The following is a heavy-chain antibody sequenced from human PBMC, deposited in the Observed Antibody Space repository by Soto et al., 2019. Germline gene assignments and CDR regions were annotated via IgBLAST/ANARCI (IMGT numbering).Heavy chain of an antibody. CDR3: ARVDMKTVTDGDYYYGMDG. CDR2: IYHSGST. CDR1: GGSISSGGYS. J-gene: IGHJ6*02. Sequence: SSETLSLTCAVSGGSISSGGYSWSWIRQPPGKGLEWIGYIYHSGSTYYNPSLKSRVTISVYRSKNQFSLKLNSVTAADTAVYYCARVDMKTVTDGDYYYGMDGWGQGTTVTSP. V-gene: IGHV4-30-2*01. D-gene: IGHD2-21*02.